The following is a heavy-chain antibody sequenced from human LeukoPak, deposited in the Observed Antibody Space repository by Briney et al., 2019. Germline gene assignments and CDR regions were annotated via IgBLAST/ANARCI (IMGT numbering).Heavy chain of an antibody. D-gene: IGHD2-2*02. CDR2: IYYSGST. J-gene: IGHJ4*02. CDR1: GASISSSNYY. Sequence: SETLSPTCTVPGASISSSNYYFGWIRQPPGKGLEWIGSIYYSGSTYYTPSLKSRGTISVDTSKNQFSLKLSSVTAADMAVYYCARSRKNDCTSTSCYTVYWGQGTLVRV. V-gene: IGHV4-39*01. CDR3: ARSRKNDCTSTSCYTVY.